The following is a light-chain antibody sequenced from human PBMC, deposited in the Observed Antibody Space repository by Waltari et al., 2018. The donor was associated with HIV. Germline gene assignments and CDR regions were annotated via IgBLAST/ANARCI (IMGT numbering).Light chain of an antibody. CDR3: ASYISSSSPE. CDR1: SSDLRIYNS. Sequence: QSALTQPASVSGSPGQSITIPCPGTSSDLRIYNSLSWYQHHPGKAPKVIIYEVSNRPSGVSSRFSGSISANTASLTISGLQAEDEAVYFCASYISSSSPEFGGGTKVTVL. V-gene: IGLV2-14*01. CDR2: EVS. J-gene: IGLJ3*02.